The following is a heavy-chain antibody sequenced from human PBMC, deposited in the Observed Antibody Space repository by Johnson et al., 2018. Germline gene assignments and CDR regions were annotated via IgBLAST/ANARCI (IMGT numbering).Heavy chain of an antibody. D-gene: IGHD3-3*01. V-gene: IGHV3-7*04. CDR3: ARAQLRLLGWLPQGYYYYMDG. CDR1: GFTFSSYW. CDR2: IKQDGSEK. Sequence: VQLVESGGGLVQPGGSLRLSCAASGFTFSSYWMSWVRQAPGKGLEWVANIKQDGSEKYYVDSVKGRFTISRDNAKNSLYLQMNSLGAEDTAVYYCARAQLRLLGWLPQGYYYYMDGGGKGTTVTVSS. J-gene: IGHJ6*03.